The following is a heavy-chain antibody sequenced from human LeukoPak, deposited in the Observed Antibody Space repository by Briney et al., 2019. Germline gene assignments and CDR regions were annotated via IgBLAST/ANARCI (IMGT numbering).Heavy chain of an antibody. V-gene: IGHV3-21*01. CDR2: ISSSSSYI. CDR1: GFTFSSYS. Sequence: PGGSLRLSCAASGFTFSSYSMNWVRQAPGKGLEWVSSISSSSSYIYYADSVKGRFTISRDNAKNSLYLQMNSLRAEDTAVYYCARESSSGMKLDYWGQGTLVTVSS. J-gene: IGHJ4*02. D-gene: IGHD6-19*01. CDR3: ARESSSGMKLDY.